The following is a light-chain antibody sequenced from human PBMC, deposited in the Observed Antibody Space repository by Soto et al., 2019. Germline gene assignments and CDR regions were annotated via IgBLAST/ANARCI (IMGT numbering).Light chain of an antibody. CDR1: QSLLYSSNNKNY. CDR3: QHYYSTPRT. CDR2: WAS. V-gene: IGKV4-1*01. Sequence: DIVMTQSPDSLTVSLGERATINCKSSQSLLYSSNNKNYLAWYQQKPGQPPKLLIYWASTREFGVPDRFSGSGSGTDFTLSISSVQAEDVAVYYCQHYYSTPRTFGQGTKLEIK. J-gene: IGKJ2*01.